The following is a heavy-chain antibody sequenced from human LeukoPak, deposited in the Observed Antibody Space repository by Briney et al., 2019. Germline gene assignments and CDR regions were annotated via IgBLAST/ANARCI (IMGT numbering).Heavy chain of an antibody. CDR3: ARSPGYSSGWYGDAFDI. V-gene: IGHV4-34*01. D-gene: IGHD6-19*01. Sequence: SETLSLTCAVYGGSFSGYYWSWIRQPPGKGLEWIGEINHSGSTNYNPSLKSRVTISVGTSKNQFSLKLSSVTAADTAVYYCARSPGYSSGWYGDAFDIWGQGTIVTVSS. CDR2: INHSGST. CDR1: GGSFSGYY. J-gene: IGHJ3*02.